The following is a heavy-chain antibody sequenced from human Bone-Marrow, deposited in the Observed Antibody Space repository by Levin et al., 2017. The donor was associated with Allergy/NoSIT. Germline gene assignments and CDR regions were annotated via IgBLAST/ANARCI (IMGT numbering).Heavy chain of an antibody. Sequence: GGSLRLSCEASAFTSSFSWMTWVRQAPGKGLEWVANIKQDGSKKYYADSVKGRFIISRDNPKKSLYLQMNNLRIEDTAIYYCATDPPWGDDAFDLWGQGTMVTVSS. CDR3: ATDPPWGDDAFDL. D-gene: IGHD7-27*01. J-gene: IGHJ3*01. V-gene: IGHV3-7*01. CDR1: AFTSSFSW. CDR2: IKQDGSKK.